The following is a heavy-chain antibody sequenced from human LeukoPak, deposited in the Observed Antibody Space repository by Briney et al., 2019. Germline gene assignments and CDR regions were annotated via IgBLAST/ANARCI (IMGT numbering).Heavy chain of an antibody. CDR3: ARHMIRMDV. D-gene: IGHD3-16*01. Sequence: SETLSLTCTVPGGSMSSRYWSWIRQPPGKGLEWIGYVYYSGTTNSNPSLKSRVTISMDTSKNQFSLKLSSVTAADTAVYYCARHMIRMDVWGQGTTVTVSS. CDR1: GGSMSSRY. V-gene: IGHV4-59*08. J-gene: IGHJ6*02. CDR2: VYYSGTT.